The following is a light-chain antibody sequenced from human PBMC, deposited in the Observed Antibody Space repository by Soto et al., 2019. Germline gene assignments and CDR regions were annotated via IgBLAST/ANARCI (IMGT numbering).Light chain of an antibody. V-gene: IGLV2-14*01. CDR1: SSDVGGYNY. CDR3: SSYTSSSTLYD. J-gene: IGLJ1*01. CDR2: DVS. Sequence: QPASVSGSPGQSITISCTGTSSDVGGYNYVSWYQQHPGKAPKFMIYDVSNRPSGVSNRFSGSKSGNTASLTISGLQAEDEADYYCSSYTSSSTLYDFGTGTKVTVL.